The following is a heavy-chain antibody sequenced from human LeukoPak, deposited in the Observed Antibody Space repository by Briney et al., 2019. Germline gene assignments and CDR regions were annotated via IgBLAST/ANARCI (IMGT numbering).Heavy chain of an antibody. V-gene: IGHV3-23*05. CDR1: GFTFSSYA. J-gene: IGHJ4*02. CDR3: ARSVPDYTRFDF. D-gene: IGHD4-11*01. Sequence: GGSLRLSCAASGFTFSSYAMSWVRQAPGKGLEWVSTFKTNYNQVYYAESVRGRFTISTDNSKNTAYLQMNSLRVEDTALYYCARSVPDYTRFDFWGQGALVTVSS. CDR2: FKTNYNQV.